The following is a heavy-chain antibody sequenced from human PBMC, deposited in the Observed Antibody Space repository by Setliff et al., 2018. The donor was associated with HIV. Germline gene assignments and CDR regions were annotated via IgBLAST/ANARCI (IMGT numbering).Heavy chain of an antibody. Sequence: SETLSLTCSVSGVSINTTDHYWGWIRQSPGQRLEWIGSISQSGTTYYNPSLKSRVSISVDTSKNQFSLKLSSVTAADTAMYYCARHRDYGPHYYYYMDVWGKGTTVTVSS. CDR2: ISQSGTT. V-gene: IGHV4-39*01. D-gene: IGHD4-17*01. CDR1: GVSINTTDHY. J-gene: IGHJ6*03. CDR3: ARHRDYGPHYYYYMDV.